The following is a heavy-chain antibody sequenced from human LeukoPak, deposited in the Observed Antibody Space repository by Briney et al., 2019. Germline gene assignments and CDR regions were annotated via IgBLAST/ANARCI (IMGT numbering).Heavy chain of an antibody. Sequence: GGSLSLSCAASGFTFSLYSMNWVRQAPGKGLEWISYISGSSTTEDYADSVEGRFTISRDNAKNSLYLQMSSLRAEDTAAYYCARGVGAFEIWGQGTMVTVSS. CDR3: ARGVGAFEI. J-gene: IGHJ3*02. D-gene: IGHD3-3*01. V-gene: IGHV3-48*01. CDR2: ISGSSTTE. CDR1: GFTFSLYS.